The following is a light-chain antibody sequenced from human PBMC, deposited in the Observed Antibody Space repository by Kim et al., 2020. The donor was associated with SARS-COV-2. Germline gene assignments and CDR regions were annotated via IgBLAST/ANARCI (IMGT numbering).Light chain of an antibody. CDR3: QQYDNLPLT. J-gene: IGKJ1*01. CDR1: QDITND. V-gene: IGKV1-17*01. CDR2: AAS. Sequence: DIQMTQSPSSLSASVGDRVSITCRASQDITNDLGWYQQKPGESPKLLIYAASNLQSGVPSRFSGSGSGTEFTFTISSLQPEDFATYYCQQYDNLPLTFGQGTKVDIK.